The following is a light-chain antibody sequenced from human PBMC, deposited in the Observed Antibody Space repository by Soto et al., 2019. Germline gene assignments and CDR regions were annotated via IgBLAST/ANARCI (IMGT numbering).Light chain of an antibody. V-gene: IGKV3-20*01. CDR3: QQYENSVMYT. J-gene: IGKJ2*01. CDR1: QRVRSSF. Sequence: EIVLTQSPGILSLSPGERANISYRASQRVRSSFFAWYQQKPGQAPRILIYDVSVRATGIPDRFSGSGSGTDFPLTINRLEPEDFAVYYCQQYENSVMYTFGQGTKLEIK. CDR2: DVS.